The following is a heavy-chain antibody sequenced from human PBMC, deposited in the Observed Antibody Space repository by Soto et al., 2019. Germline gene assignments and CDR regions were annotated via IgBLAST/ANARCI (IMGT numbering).Heavy chain of an antibody. CDR2: IYPDDSDT. Sequence: PGESLKISCQGSGYNFTRHWIGWVRQVPGKGLEWMGIIYPDDSDTRYSPSFQGHVTISADKSISTAYLQWSSLKASDSATYYCARRDMLTGYVYFDYWGQGTQVTVSS. D-gene: IGHD3-9*01. CDR3: ARRDMLTGYVYFDY. CDR1: GYNFTRHW. J-gene: IGHJ4*02. V-gene: IGHV5-51*01.